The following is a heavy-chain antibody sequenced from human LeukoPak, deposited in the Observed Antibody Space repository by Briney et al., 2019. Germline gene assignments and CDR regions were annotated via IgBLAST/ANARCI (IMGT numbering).Heavy chain of an antibody. CDR2: IFYTGNT. V-gene: IGHV4-39*01. CDR3: ARQSSGYYYGWFYG. D-gene: IGHD3-22*01. CDR1: GGSILDSTYY. Sequence: SETLPLTCTVSGGSILDSTYYWAWIRQPPGKGLEWIATIFYTGNTHYNPSLKSRVTMSVDTVKNQFALNLNSVTAADTAVYYCARQSSGYYYGWFYGCGEGSLVAVSS. J-gene: IGHJ5*02.